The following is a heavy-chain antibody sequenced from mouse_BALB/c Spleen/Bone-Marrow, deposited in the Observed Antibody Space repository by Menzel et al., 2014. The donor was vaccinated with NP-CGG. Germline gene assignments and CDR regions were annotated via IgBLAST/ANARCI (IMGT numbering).Heavy chain of an antibody. D-gene: IGHD1-2*01. CDR2: ISYSANT. V-gene: IGHV3-2*02. CDR3: TRGTTAGFAY. J-gene: IGHJ3*01. CDR1: GYSITSDYA. Sequence: EVKLEESGPGLVKPSQSLSLTCTVTGYSITSDYACNWIRQFPGNKLEWMGYISYSANTNYNPSLKSRIPITRDTSKNQFFLQLNSVTAEDTATYYCTRGTTAGFAYWGLGTLVTVSA.